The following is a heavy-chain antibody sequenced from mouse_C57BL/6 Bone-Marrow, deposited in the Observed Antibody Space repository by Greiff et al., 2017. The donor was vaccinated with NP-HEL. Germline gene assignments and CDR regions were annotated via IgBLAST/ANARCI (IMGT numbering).Heavy chain of an antibody. V-gene: IGHV1-81*01. CDR3: ARDECWYFDV. Sequence: VKLVESGAELARPGASVKLSCKASGYTFTSYGISWVKQRTGQGLEWIGEIYPRSGNTYYNEKFKGKATLTADKSSSTAYMELRSLTSEDSAVYFCARDECWYFDVWGTGTTVTVSS. CDR1: GYTFTSYG. CDR2: IYPRSGNT. J-gene: IGHJ1*03.